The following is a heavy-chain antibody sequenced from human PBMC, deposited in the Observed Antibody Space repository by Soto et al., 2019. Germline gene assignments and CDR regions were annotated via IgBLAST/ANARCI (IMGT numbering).Heavy chain of an antibody. CDR2: IIPIFGTA. V-gene: IGHV1-69*13. CDR1: GGTFSSYA. J-gene: IGHJ4*02. CDR3: ARGRYSGYGHFDY. D-gene: IGHD5-12*01. Sequence: SVRVSCKASGGTFSSYAISWVRQAPGQGLEWMGGIIPIFGTANYAQKFQGRVTITADESTSTAYMELSSLRSEDTAVYYCARGRYSGYGHFDYWGQGTLVTVS.